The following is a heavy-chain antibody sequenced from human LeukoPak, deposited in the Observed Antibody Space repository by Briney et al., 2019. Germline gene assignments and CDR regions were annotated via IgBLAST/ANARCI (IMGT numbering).Heavy chain of an antibody. CDR3: TKDAGARIDYYYGMDV. CDR1: GFTFSSYA. CDR2: ISGSGGST. Sequence: GASLRLSCAASGFTFSSYAMSWVRQAPGKGLEWDSAISGSGGSTYYADSVKGRFTISRDNSKNTLYLQMNSLRAEDTAVYYCTKDAGARIDYYYGMDVWGQGTTVTVSS. V-gene: IGHV3-23*01. J-gene: IGHJ6*02. D-gene: IGHD3-10*01.